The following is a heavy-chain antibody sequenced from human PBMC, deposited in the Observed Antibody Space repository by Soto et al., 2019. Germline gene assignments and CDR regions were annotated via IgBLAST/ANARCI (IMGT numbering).Heavy chain of an antibody. J-gene: IGHJ4*02. D-gene: IGHD2-2*01. CDR1: GYTFTGYA. CDR3: ARGYCSSTSCQYYFDF. CDR2: INGGNGDT. Sequence: XSVKVSCQGSGYTFTGYAIHWVRQAPGQRHEWMGWINGGNGDTKYSQKFQGRVTITRDTSASTAYMELTSLGSEDTAVYHCARGYCSSTSCQYYFDFWGQGTLVTVTS. V-gene: IGHV1-3*01.